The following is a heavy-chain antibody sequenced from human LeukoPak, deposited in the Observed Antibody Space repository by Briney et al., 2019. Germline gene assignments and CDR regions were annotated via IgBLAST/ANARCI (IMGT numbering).Heavy chain of an antibody. Sequence: ESGPTLVNPTQTLTLTCTFSGFSLSTSGMRVSWIRQPPVKALEWLARIDWDDDKFYSTSLKTRLTISKDTSKNQVVLTMTNMDPVDTATYYCARDHSSSWFDYWGQGTLVTVSS. CDR3: ARDHSSSWFDY. V-gene: IGHV2-70*04. CDR1: GFSLSTSGMR. CDR2: IDWDDDK. D-gene: IGHD6-13*01. J-gene: IGHJ4*02.